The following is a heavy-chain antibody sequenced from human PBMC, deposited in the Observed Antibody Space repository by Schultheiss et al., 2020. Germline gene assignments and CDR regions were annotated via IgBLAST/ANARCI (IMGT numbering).Heavy chain of an antibody. V-gene: IGHV4-38-2*01. CDR2: MNHLGRP. CDR1: SYSITSGYW. D-gene: IGHD1-26*01. Sequence: SETLSLTCDVSSYSITSGYWWGWIRQSPGQGLEWVGSMNHLGRPYYSPSLKGRVTISRDTSKNQFSLKLGSVIAADTAVYYCTRGDVGAYFDYWGRGSLGTVSS. J-gene: IGHJ4*02. CDR3: TRGDVGAYFDY.